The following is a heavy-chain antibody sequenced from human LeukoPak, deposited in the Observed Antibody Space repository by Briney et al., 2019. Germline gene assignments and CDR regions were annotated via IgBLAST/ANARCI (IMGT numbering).Heavy chain of an antibody. CDR2: IIPILGIA. CDR3: AREGVTIFGVVNRNWFDP. CDR1: GGTFSSYA. Sequence: SVKVSCKASGGTFSSYAISWVRQAPGQGLEWMGRIIPILGIANYAQKFQGRVTITADKSTSTAYMELSSLRSEDTAVYYCAREGVTIFGVVNRNWFDPWGQGTLVTVSS. D-gene: IGHD3-3*01. J-gene: IGHJ5*02. V-gene: IGHV1-69*04.